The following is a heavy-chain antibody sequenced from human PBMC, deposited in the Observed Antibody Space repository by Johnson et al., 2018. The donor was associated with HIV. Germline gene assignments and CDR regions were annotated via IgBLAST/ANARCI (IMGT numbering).Heavy chain of an antibody. CDR2: ISYDGSYE. Sequence: FTFSSYGMHWVRQAPGKGLEWVAVISYDGSYEYYADSVKGRFTISRDNFKNTLYLQMNSLRDEDTGFYYCARAHLIFPKNAFDIWGQGTTVMVSS. D-gene: IGHD3-3*02. J-gene: IGHJ3*02. CDR3: ARAHLIFPKNAFDI. CDR1: FTFSSYG. V-gene: IGHV3-30*19.